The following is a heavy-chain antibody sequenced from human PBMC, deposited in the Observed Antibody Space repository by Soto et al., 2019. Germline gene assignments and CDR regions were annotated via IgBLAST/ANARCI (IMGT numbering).Heavy chain of an antibody. J-gene: IGHJ5*02. CDR2: IYHSGST. CDR1: GGSISSGGYS. V-gene: IGHV4-30-2*01. D-gene: IGHD3-10*01. CDR3: ARGYYYGSGSYHNWFDP. Sequence: SETLSLTCAVSGGSISSGGYSWSWIRQPPGKGLEWIGYIYHSGSTYYNPSLKSQVTISVDRSKKQFTLKLSSVTAADTAVYYCARGYYYGSGSYHNWFDPWGQGTLVTVSS.